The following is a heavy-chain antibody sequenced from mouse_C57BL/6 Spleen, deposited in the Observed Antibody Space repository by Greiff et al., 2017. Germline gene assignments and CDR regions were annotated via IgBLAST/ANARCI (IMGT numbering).Heavy chain of an antibody. V-gene: IGHV1-55*01. D-gene: IGHD2-13*01. CDR1: GYTFTSYW. CDR3: ARVRGAGAGFAD. J-gene: IGHJ3*01. Sequence: VQLQQPGAELVKPGASVKMSCKASGYTFTSYWITWVKQRPGQGLEWIGDIYPGSGSTNYNEKFKSKATLTVDTSSSTAYMQLSSLTSEDSAVYYCARVRGAGAGFADWGQGTLVTVAA. CDR2: IYPGSGST.